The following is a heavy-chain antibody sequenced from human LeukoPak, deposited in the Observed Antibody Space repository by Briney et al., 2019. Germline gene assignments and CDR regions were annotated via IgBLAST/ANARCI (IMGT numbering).Heavy chain of an antibody. D-gene: IGHD3-22*01. V-gene: IGHV4-59*12. CDR3: ARVPHDSTSGWYFDL. CDR2: IYYSGST. CDR1: GGSISSYY. Sequence: PSETLSLTCTVSGGSISSYYWSWIRQPPGKGLEWIGYIYYSGSTNYNPSLKSRVTISVDTSKNQFSLKLSSVTAADTAVCYCARVPHDSTSGWYFDLWGRGTLVTVSS. J-gene: IGHJ2*01.